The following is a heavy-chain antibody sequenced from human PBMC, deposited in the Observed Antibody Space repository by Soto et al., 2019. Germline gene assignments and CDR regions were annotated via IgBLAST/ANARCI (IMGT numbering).Heavy chain of an antibody. CDR3: ASGDKGWFDP. V-gene: IGHV1-3*01. CDR2: IDAGNGNT. J-gene: IGHJ5*02. CDR1: GYTFTSYA. D-gene: IGHD4-17*01. Sequence: QVQLVQSGAEVKKPGPSVKVSCKASGYTFTSYAMHWVRQAPGQRLEWMGWIDAGNGNTKYSQKCQGRVTITRDTSASTAYMELSSLRAEDMAVYYCASGDKGWFDPWGQGTLVTVSS.